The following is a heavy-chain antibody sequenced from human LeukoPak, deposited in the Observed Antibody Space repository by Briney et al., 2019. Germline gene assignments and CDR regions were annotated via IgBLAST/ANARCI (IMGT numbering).Heavy chain of an antibody. Sequence: PGRSLRLSCAASAFTFSTYGMHWVRQAPGKGLEWVAVISYDGSDKYYADSVKGRFTISRDNAKNSLYLQMNSLRAEDTAVYYCARGVDCSSTSCHPNYYYYMDVWGKGTTVTVSS. CDR3: ARGVDCSSTSCHPNYYYYMDV. CDR2: ISYDGSDK. J-gene: IGHJ6*03. V-gene: IGHV3-30*03. CDR1: AFTFSTYG. D-gene: IGHD2-2*01.